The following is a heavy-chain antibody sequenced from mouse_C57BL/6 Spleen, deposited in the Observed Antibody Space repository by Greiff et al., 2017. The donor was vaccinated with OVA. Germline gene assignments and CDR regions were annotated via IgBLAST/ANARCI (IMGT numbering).Heavy chain of an antibody. CDR1: GYTFTSYW. Sequence: QVQLKQPGAELVRPGTSVKLSCKASGYTFTSYWMHWVKQRPGQGLEWIGVIDPSDSYTNYNQKFKGKATLTVDTSSSTAYMQLSSLTSEDSAVYYCALYYGSSHWYFDVWGTGTTVTVSS. CDR2: IDPSDSYT. CDR3: ALYYGSSHWYFDV. J-gene: IGHJ1*03. D-gene: IGHD1-1*01. V-gene: IGHV1-59*01.